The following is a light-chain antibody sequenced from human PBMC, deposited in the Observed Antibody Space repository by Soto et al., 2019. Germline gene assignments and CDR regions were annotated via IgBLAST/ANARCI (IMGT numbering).Light chain of an antibody. V-gene: IGKV3-11*01. Sequence: EIVLTQSPVTLSLSPGERATLSCRASHTVINQLAWYQQKPGQAPRLLIYDASRRVTGIPARFSGSGSGTDFTLTLSSLEPEDFAVYYCQQRAGSSTFGQGTRLEI. CDR3: QQRAGSST. J-gene: IGKJ5*01. CDR1: HTVINQ. CDR2: DAS.